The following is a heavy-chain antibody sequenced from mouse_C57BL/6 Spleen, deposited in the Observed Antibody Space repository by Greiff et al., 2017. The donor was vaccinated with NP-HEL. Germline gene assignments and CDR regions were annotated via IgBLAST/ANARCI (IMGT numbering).Heavy chain of an antibody. J-gene: IGHJ3*01. D-gene: IGHD3-2*02. CDR2: IDPNSGGT. Sequence: QVQLQQPGAELVKPGASVKLSCKASGYTFTSYWMHWVEQRPGRGLEWIGRIDPNSGGTKYNEKFKSKATLTVDKPSSTAYMQLSSLTSEDSAVYYCARPYSSGYVGRFAYWGQGTLVTVSA. V-gene: IGHV1-72*01. CDR1: GYTFTSYW. CDR3: ARPYSSGYVGRFAY.